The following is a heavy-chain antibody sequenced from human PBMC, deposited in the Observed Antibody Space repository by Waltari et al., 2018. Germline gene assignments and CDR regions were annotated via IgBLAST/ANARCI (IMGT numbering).Heavy chain of an antibody. CDR3: ASEYGDYVDALDI. V-gene: IGHV1-24*01. CDR2: FDPENGET. D-gene: IGHD4-17*01. J-gene: IGHJ3*02. CDR1: GYTLTELS. Sequence: QVQLVQSGAEVKKPGASVKVSCKVSGYTLTELSMHWVRQAPGKGLEWMGGFDPENGETKYGQKFQCRVSMTEDTCTDTAYMEVSSLRSEETAVYYCASEYGDYVDALDIWGQGTMVTVSS.